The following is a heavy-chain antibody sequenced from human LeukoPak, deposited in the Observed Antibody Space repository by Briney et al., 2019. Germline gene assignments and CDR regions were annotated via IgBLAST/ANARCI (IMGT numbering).Heavy chain of an antibody. CDR1: GGSISSYY. Sequence: PSQTLSLTCTVSGGSISSYYWSWIRQPPGKGLEWIGYIYHSGSTYYNPSLKSRVTISVDRSKNQFSLKLSSVTAADTAVYYCARDRGNWFDPWGQGTLVTVSS. CDR3: ARDRGNWFDP. V-gene: IGHV4-30-2*01. J-gene: IGHJ5*02. CDR2: IYHSGST. D-gene: IGHD2-15*01.